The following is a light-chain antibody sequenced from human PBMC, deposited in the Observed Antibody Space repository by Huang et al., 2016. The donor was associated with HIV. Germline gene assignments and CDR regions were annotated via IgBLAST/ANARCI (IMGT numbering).Light chain of an antibody. J-gene: IGKJ2*01. CDR3: QQYNSYPYT. Sequence: DIQMTQSPSPLSASVGDRVTITCQASQAISDWLAWYQQRPGKAPKLLIYRASSLQSGVPPRFSGSGSGTEFSLTISTLQPDDFAIYYCQQYNSYPYTFGQGTQLDIK. CDR2: RAS. V-gene: IGKV1-5*03. CDR1: QAISDW.